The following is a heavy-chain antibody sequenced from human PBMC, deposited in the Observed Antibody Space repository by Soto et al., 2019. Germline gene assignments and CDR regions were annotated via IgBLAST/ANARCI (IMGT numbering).Heavy chain of an antibody. CDR2: ISSSGSTI. CDR1: GFTFSSYE. D-gene: IGHD6-6*01. V-gene: IGHV3-48*03. J-gene: IGHJ6*02. CDR3: ARDGIAARPYSYYGMDV. Sequence: GGSLRLSCAASGFTFSSYEMNWVRQAPGKGLEWVSYISSSGSTIYYADSVKARFTISRDNAKNSLYLQMNSLRAEDTAVYYWARDGIAARPYSYYGMDVWGQGTTVTVSS.